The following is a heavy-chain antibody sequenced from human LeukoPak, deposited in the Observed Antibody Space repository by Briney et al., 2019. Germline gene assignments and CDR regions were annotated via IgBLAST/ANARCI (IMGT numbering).Heavy chain of an antibody. D-gene: IGHD4-17*01. Sequence: SETLSLTCVVSGGSVSGYYWGWIRQPPGKGLEWIGYIYYSGSTNYNPSLKSRVTISVDTSKNQFSLKLSSVTAADTAVYYCARDDYEDPYYGMDVWGQGTTATVSS. CDR3: ARDDYEDPYYGMDV. CDR1: GGSVSGYY. V-gene: IGHV4-59*02. CDR2: IYYSGST. J-gene: IGHJ6*02.